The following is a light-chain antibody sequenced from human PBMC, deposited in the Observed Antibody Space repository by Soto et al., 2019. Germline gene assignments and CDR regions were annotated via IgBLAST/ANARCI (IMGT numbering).Light chain of an antibody. Sequence: TQSPSSLSASVGDRVTITCRASQSVSIYLAWYQQKPGQAPRLLIYDASNRATGIPARFGGSGSGTDFTLTISSLEPEDFAVYYCQQRINWPLTFGGGTKVEIK. CDR1: QSVSIY. CDR3: QQRINWPLT. V-gene: IGKV3-11*01. CDR2: DAS. J-gene: IGKJ4*01.